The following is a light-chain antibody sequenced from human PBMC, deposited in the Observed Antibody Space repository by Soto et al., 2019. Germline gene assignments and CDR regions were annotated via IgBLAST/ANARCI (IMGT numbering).Light chain of an antibody. CDR1: QSVSSN. CDR3: QQYNNWPPG. V-gene: IGKV3-15*01. J-gene: IGKJ1*01. Sequence: EIVMTQSPATLSVSPGERATLSCRASQSVSSNLAWYQQKPGQAPRLLIYGASSRATGIPARFSGSGSGTEFTLTISNLQSEDFAVYYCQQYNNWPPGFGQGTKVDI. CDR2: GAS.